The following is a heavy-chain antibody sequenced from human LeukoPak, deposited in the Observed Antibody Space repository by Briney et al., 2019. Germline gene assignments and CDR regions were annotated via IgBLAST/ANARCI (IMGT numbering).Heavy chain of an antibody. CDR3: ARDGNFYFDL. D-gene: IGHD1-7*01. CDR1: GITFRSYG. V-gene: IGHV3-30*03. CDR2: ISYDGSHK. J-gene: IGHJ2*01. Sequence: PGGSLRLSCAASGITFRSYGMHWVRQAPGKGLEWVAVISYDGSHKYYADSVKGRFSISRDNSKNTLYLQMNSLRADDTAVYYCARDGNFYFDLWGRGTLVTVSS.